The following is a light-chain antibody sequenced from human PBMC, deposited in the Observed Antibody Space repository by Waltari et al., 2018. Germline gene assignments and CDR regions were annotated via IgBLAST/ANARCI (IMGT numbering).Light chain of an antibody. CDR2: DAS. CDR3: QKYGTRPAT. V-gene: IGKV3-20*01. J-gene: IGKJ1*01. Sequence: EIVLMHSSASLSLSPGDTATLSCRASQSVGRTLAWYQQRPGQAPRLLIYDASSRATGIPDRFSGSGSGTDFSLTISRLEPEDFAVDYCQKYGTRPATFGQGTKVEVK. CDR1: QSVGRT.